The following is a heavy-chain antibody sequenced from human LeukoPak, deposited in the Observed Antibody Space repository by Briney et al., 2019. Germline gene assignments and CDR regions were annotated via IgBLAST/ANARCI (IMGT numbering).Heavy chain of an antibody. D-gene: IGHD6-6*01. J-gene: IGHJ6*02. CDR1: GGSISRSGYY. CDR3: ARDLRSSSSPGINYYGMDV. Sequence: SQTLSLTCTVSGGSISRSGYYWSWIRQHPGKGLEWIGYIYYSGSTYYNPSLKSRVTISVDTSKNQFSLKLSSVTAADTAVYYCARDLRSSSSPGINYYGMDVWGQGTTVTVSS. V-gene: IGHV4-31*03. CDR2: IYYSGST.